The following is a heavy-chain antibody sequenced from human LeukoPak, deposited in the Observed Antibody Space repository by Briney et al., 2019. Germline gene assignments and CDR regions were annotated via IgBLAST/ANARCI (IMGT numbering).Heavy chain of an antibody. J-gene: IGHJ4*02. Sequence: PGRSLRLSCAASGFTFDDYAMHWVRQAPGKGLEWVSGISWNSGSIGYADSVKGRFTISRDNSKNMVYLQMSSLRAEDTAVYYCARELRGRSLDYWGQGTLVTVSS. V-gene: IGHV3-9*01. CDR2: ISWNSGSI. D-gene: IGHD5-24*01. CDR3: ARELRGRSLDY. CDR1: GFTFDDYA.